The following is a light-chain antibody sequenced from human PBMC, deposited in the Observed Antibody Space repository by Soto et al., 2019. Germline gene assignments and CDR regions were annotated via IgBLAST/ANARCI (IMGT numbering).Light chain of an antibody. CDR2: GAS. Sequence: EIVMTQSPATLSVSPGESATLSCRASQSISTNVAWYQQKPGQAPRLLIYGASTRATGIPARFSVSGSGTEFILTISSLQSEDFAFYYCQQYDDWPWTFGQGTKVEIK. V-gene: IGKV3-15*01. J-gene: IGKJ1*01. CDR1: QSISTN. CDR3: QQYDDWPWT.